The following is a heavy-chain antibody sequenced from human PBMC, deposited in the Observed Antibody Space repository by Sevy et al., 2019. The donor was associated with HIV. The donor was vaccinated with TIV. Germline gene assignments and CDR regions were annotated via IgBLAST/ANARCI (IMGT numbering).Heavy chain of an antibody. CDR1: GFTVSSNY. Sequence: GGSLRLSCAASGFTVSSNYMSWVRQAPGKGLEWVSVIYSGGSTYYADSVKGRFTISRDNSKNTLYLQMNSLRAEDTAVYYCARASITIFGVVITFYGMDVWGQGTMVTVSS. CDR2: IYSGGST. J-gene: IGHJ6*02. V-gene: IGHV3-53*01. D-gene: IGHD3-3*01. CDR3: ARASITIFGVVITFYGMDV.